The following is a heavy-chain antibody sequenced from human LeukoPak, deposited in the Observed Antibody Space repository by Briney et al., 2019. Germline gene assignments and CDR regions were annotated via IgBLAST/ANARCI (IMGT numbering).Heavy chain of an antibody. Sequence: AGGSLRLSCAASGFTFSNAWMSWVRQAPGKGLEWVGRIKSKTDGGTTDYAAPVKGRFTISRDDSKNTLYLQMNSLKTEDTAVYYCTTGLGGWLKSIVYNAFDIWGQGTMVTVSS. J-gene: IGHJ3*02. CDR3: TTGLGGWLKSIVYNAFDI. D-gene: IGHD3-22*01. CDR2: IKSKTDGGTT. CDR1: GFTFSNAW. V-gene: IGHV3-15*01.